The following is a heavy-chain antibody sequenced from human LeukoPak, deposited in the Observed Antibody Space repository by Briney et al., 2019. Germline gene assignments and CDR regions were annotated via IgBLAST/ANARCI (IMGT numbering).Heavy chain of an antibody. CDR2: INHSGST. V-gene: IGHV4-34*01. CDR3: ARVGIAAAGYWFDP. CDR1: GGSFSGYY. Sequence: SETLSLTCAVYGGSFSGYYWSWIRQPPGKGLEWIGEINHSGSTNYNPSLKSRVTISVDTSKNQFSLKLSSVTAADTAVYYCARVGIAAAGYWFDPWGQGTLVTVSS. D-gene: IGHD6-13*01. J-gene: IGHJ5*02.